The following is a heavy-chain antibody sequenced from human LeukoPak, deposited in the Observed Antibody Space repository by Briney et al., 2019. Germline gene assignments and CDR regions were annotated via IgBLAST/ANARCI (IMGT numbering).Heavy chain of an antibody. CDR1: GFTFSSYS. CDR2: ISSSGSTI. V-gene: IGHV3-48*02. Sequence: GGSLRLSCATSGFTFSSYSMSWVRQAPGKGLEWVSYISSSGSTIYYAASVKGRFIISRDNARKSVSLQMNSLRDEDTAVYYCARTTVFDFWGQGTLVTVSS. D-gene: IGHD1-14*01. CDR3: ARTTVFDF. J-gene: IGHJ4*02.